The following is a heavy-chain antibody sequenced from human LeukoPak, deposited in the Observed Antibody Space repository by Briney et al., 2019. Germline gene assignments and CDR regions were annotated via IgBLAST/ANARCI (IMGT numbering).Heavy chain of an antibody. V-gene: IGHV1-46*01. J-gene: IGHJ4*02. Sequence: GASVKVSCKASGYTFSSYYMHWVRQAPGQGLEWMGIINPSGGSTGYAQKFQGGVTMTRDTSTSTVYMELSSLRSEDTAVYYCARDYLKVVVAATAPSAGHMDYSGQGTLVTVSS. CDR1: GYTFSSYY. CDR3: ARDYLKVVVAATAPSAGHMDY. D-gene: IGHD2-15*01. CDR2: INPSGGST.